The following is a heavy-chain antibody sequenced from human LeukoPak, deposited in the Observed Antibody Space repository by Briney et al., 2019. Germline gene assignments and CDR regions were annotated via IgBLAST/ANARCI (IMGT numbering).Heavy chain of an antibody. J-gene: IGHJ4*02. D-gene: IGHD6-13*01. CDR2: IYYSGST. V-gene: IGHV4-39*01. CDR1: GGSISSSSYY. Sequence: SETLSLTCTVSGGSISSSSYYWGWIRQPPGKGLEWIGSIYYSGSTYYNPSLKSRVTISVDTSKNQFSLKLSSVTAADTAVYYCARHTSIAAAAIDYWGQGTLVTVSS. CDR3: ARHTSIAAAAIDY.